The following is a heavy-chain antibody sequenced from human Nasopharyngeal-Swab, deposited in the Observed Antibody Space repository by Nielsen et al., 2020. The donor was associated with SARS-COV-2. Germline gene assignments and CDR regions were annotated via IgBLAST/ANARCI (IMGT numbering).Heavy chain of an antibody. CDR1: GYSLSTYW. V-gene: IGHV5-10-1*01. J-gene: IGHJ4*02. D-gene: IGHD6-19*01. CDR3: ARQRGISVAGETLDY. CDR2: IDSSDSYT. Sequence: GESLKTSCKGLGYSLSTYWITRVRQMPGKGLEWMGRIDSSDSYTNYSPSFHGHVTISTDKSINTAYPQWNSLKASDNAIYYCARQRGISVAGETLDYWGPGTLVTVSS.